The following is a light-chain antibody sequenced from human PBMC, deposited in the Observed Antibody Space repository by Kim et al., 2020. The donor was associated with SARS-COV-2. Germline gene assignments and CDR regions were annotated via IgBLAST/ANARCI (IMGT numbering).Light chain of an antibody. CDR2: GAS. Sequence: AAVGDRVTIPCRSSQDIRNDLGWYQQNPGRAPKRLIYGASSLQSGVPSRFSGSGSGTEFTLTISSVQPEDFATYFCLQHSTYPITFGQGTRLEIK. J-gene: IGKJ5*01. CDR3: LQHSTYPIT. CDR1: QDIRND. V-gene: IGKV1-17*01.